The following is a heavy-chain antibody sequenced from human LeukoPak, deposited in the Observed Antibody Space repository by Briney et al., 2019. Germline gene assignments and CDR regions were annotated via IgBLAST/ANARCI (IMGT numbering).Heavy chain of an antibody. V-gene: IGHV1-18*01. CDR3: ARGVWYCTNGVCDYYYYGMDV. D-gene: IGHD2-8*01. CDR2: ISAYNGNT. J-gene: IGHJ6*02. Sequence: GASVKVSCKASGYTFTSYGISWVRQAPGQGLEWMGRISAYNGNTNYAQKLQARVTMTTDTSTSTAYMELRSLRSDDTAVYYCARGVWYCTNGVCDYYYYGMDVWGQGTTVTVSS. CDR1: GYTFTSYG.